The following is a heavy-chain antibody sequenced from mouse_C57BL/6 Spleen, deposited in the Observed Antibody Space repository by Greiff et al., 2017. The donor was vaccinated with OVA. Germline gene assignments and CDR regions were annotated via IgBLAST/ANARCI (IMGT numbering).Heavy chain of an antibody. J-gene: IGHJ2*01. CDR1: GYTFTSYW. CDR3: AREGVGLRGTYYFDY. D-gene: IGHD2-2*01. V-gene: IGHV1-64*01. CDR2: IHPNSGST. Sequence: QVQLQQPGAELVKPGASVKMSCKASGYTFTSYWITWVKQRPGQGLEWIGMIHPNSGSTNYNEKFKSKATLTVDKSSSTAYMQLSSLTSEDSAVYYCAREGVGLRGTYYFDYWGQGTTLTVSS.